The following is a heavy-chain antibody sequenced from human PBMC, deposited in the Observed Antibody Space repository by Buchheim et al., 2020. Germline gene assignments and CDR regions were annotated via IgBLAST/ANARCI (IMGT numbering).Heavy chain of an antibody. D-gene: IGHD6-13*01. V-gene: IGHV3-23*04. Sequence: VQLVESGGGLVQPGGSLRLSCAASGLTFSSYAMSWVRKAPGKGLNWVSAISGSGGSPYYADSGKGRFTISRDNSKNNLYLQMNSLRAEDTAVYYCANLDVYSSSWSHYWGQGTL. CDR3: ANLDVYSSSWSHY. J-gene: IGHJ4*02. CDR1: GLTFSSYA. CDR2: ISGSGGSP.